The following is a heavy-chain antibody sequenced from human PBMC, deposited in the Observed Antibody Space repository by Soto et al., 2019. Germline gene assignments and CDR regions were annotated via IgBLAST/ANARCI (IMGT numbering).Heavy chain of an antibody. CDR1: GGTFSSYT. J-gene: IGHJ3*02. CDR3: AEPAGRWLQFEI. Sequence: QVQLVQSGAEVKKPGSSVKVSCKASGGTFSSYTISWVRQAPGQGLEWMGRIIPILGIANYAQKFQGRVTMTADKSMSTAYMELSSLRSEDTALYYCAEPAGRWLQFEIWGQGTMVTVSS. CDR2: IIPILGIA. D-gene: IGHD5-12*01. V-gene: IGHV1-69*02.